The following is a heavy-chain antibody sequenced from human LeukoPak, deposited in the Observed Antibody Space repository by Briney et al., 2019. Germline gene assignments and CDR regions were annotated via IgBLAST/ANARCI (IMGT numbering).Heavy chain of an antibody. CDR3: AKGKDFWSGSSSDY. CDR1: GFTFSSYA. CDR2: ISGSGGST. Sequence: GALRLSCAASGFTFSSYAMSGVRQAPGKGLEWVSAISGSGGSTYYADSVKGRFTISRDNSKNTLYLQMNSLRAEDTAVYYCAKGKDFWSGSSSDYWGQGTLVTVSS. J-gene: IGHJ4*02. V-gene: IGHV3-23*01. D-gene: IGHD3-3*01.